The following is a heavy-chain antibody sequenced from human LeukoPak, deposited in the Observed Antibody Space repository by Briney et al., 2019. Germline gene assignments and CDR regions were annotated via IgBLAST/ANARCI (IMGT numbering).Heavy chain of an antibody. J-gene: IGHJ4*02. V-gene: IGHV3-53*01. D-gene: IGHD6-19*01. CDR1: GFTVSSNY. CDR3: ARTPRSGWYYFDY. CDR2: IYSGGST. Sequence: PGGSLRLSCAASGFTVSSNYMSWVRQAPGKGLEWVSVIYSGGSTYYADSVKGRFTISRDNSKNTLYLQMNSLRAEDTAVYYCARTPRSGWYYFDYWAREPWSPSPQ.